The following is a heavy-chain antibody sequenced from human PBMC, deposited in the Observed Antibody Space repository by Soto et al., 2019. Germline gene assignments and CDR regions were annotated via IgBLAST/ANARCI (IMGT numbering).Heavy chain of an antibody. Sequence: DVQLVESGGGLVQPGRSLRLSCAASGFTFDDYAMHWVRQAPGKGLEWVSGISWNSGSIGYADSVKGRFTISRDNAKNSLYLRMNSLRAEDTALYYCAKDAVVLWFGELLYYYYYMDVWGKGTTVTVSS. CDR2: ISWNSGSI. D-gene: IGHD3-10*01. J-gene: IGHJ6*03. CDR1: GFTFDDYA. V-gene: IGHV3-9*01. CDR3: AKDAVVLWFGELLYYYYYMDV.